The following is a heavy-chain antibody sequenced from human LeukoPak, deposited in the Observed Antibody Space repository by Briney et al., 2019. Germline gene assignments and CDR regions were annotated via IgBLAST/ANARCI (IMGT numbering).Heavy chain of an antibody. CDR3: AKDRGYGSGSYSGMYYFDY. D-gene: IGHD3-10*01. CDR1: GFTFSSYA. CDR2: ISGSGGST. Sequence: PGGSLRLSCAASGFTFSSYAMSWVRQAPGKGLEWVSAISGSGGSTYYADSVKGRFTISRDNSKNTLYLQVNSLRAEDTAVYYCAKDRGYGSGSYSGMYYFDYWGQGTLVTVSS. J-gene: IGHJ4*02. V-gene: IGHV3-23*01.